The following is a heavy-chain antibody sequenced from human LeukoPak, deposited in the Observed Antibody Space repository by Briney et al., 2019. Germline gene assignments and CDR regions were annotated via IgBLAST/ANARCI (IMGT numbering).Heavy chain of an antibody. D-gene: IGHD1-26*01. CDR1: GFTFNDYA. CDR2: ISWNSGSI. Sequence: GGSLRLSCAASGFTFNDYAMHWVRQAPGKGLEWVSGISWNSGSIGYADSVKGRFTISRDNAKNSLYLQMNSLRAEDTALYYCAASCGSYYNYWGQGTLVTVSS. CDR3: AASCGSYYNY. V-gene: IGHV3-9*01. J-gene: IGHJ4*02.